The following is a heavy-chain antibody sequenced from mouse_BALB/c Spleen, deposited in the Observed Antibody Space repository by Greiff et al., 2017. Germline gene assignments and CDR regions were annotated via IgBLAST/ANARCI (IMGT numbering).Heavy chain of an antibody. CDR2: ISYDGSN. D-gene: IGHD2-13*01. V-gene: IGHV3-6*02. CDR3: ARSDGDY. CDR1: GYSITSGYY. Sequence: DVQLQESGPGLVKPSQSLSLTCSVTGYSITSGYYWNWIRQFPGNKLEWMGYISYDGSNNYNPSLKNRISITRDTSKNQFFLKLNSVTTEDTATYYCARSDGDYWGQGTTLTVSS. J-gene: IGHJ2*01.